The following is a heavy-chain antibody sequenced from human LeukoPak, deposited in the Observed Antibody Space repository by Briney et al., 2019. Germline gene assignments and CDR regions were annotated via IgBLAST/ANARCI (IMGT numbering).Heavy chain of an antibody. CDR2: IHHSGST. CDR1: GGSISSGNYY. CDR3: ARAKQWLVGNWFDP. J-gene: IGHJ5*02. Sequence: SETLSLTCTVSGGSISSGNYYWSWIRQHPGKGLEWIGYIHHSGSTYYDPSLKSRVIISVDTSKNQFSLKLSSVTAADTAVYYCARAKQWLVGNWFDPWGQGTLVTVSS. D-gene: IGHD6-19*01. V-gene: IGHV4-31*03.